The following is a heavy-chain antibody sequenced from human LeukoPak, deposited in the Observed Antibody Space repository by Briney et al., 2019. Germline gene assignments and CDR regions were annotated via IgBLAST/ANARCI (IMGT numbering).Heavy chain of an antibody. CDR2: INPNSGGT. J-gene: IGHJ4*02. D-gene: IGHD3-10*01. V-gene: IGHV1-2*06. CDR1: GYTFTGYY. Sequence: GASVKVSCKASGYTFTGYYMHWVRQAPGQGLEWRGRINPNSGGTNYAQKFQGRVTMTRDTSISTAYMELSRLRSDDTAVYYCNYYGSGSYYDCWGQGTLVTVSS. CDR3: NYYGSGSYYDC.